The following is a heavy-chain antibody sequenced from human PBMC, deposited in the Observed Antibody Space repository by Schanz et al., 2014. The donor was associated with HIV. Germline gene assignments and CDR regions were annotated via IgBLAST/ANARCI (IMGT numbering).Heavy chain of an antibody. CDR1: GFTFSNYW. CDR2: ISRDGKTA. Sequence: VQLVESGGGVVQPGRSLRLSCAASGFTFSNYWMHWVRQVPGKGLVWVSRISRDGKTANKADSVKGRFTVSRDNAKNMLYMQLNSLTAGDTYVYYSARDKGGGRDYWGQGTLVTVSS. CDR3: ARDKGGGRDY. V-gene: IGHV3-74*01. D-gene: IGHD1-26*01. J-gene: IGHJ4*02.